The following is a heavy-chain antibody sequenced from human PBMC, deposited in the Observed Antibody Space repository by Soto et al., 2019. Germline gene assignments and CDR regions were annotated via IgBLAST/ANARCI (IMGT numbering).Heavy chain of an antibody. CDR1: GFTFSNAW. CDR2: IKSKADGGRT. CDR3: AKGEEYQLRNPAGYYYYYGMDV. D-gene: IGHD2-2*01. Sequence: PGGSLRLSCAASGFTFSNAWMNWVRQAPGKGLEWVGRIKSKADGGRTDYAAPGKGRFTISRDDSKNTLYLQMNSLKTEDTAVYYCAKGEEYQLRNPAGYYYYYGMDVWGQGTTVTVSS. J-gene: IGHJ6*02. V-gene: IGHV3-15*07.